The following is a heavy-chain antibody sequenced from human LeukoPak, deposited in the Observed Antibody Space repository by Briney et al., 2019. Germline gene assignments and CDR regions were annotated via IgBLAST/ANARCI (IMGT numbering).Heavy chain of an antibody. J-gene: IGHJ4*02. D-gene: IGHD2/OR15-2a*01. CDR2: IWYDGSNK. CDR1: GFTYSSYG. Sequence: GGSLRLSCAASGFTYSSYGMHWVRQAPGKGLEWVGFIWYDGSNKYYADSVKGRFTISRDNSKNTVYLQMNSLRVEDTAVYYCARELSPAVKFYFDSWGQGTQVTVSS. CDR3: ARELSPAVKFYFDS. V-gene: IGHV3-33*01.